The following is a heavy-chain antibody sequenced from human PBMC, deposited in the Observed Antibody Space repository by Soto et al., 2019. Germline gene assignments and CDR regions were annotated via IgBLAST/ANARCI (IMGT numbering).Heavy chain of an antibody. D-gene: IGHD3-10*01. V-gene: IGHV4-39*01. Sequence: PSETLSLTCSVSGGSISSFTYYWGWIRQPPGKGLEWIGTVYYNENTYYNPSLKSRVTITVDTAYNQFSLNLRSVTAAATAMYFCARGERYYGSLGWFDPWGPGTLVTVSS. CDR1: GGSISSFTYY. J-gene: IGHJ5*02. CDR2: VYYNENT. CDR3: ARGERYYGSLGWFDP.